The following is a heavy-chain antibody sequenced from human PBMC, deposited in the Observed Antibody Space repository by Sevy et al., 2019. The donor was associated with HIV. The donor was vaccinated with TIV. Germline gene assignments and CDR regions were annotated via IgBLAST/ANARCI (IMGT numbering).Heavy chain of an antibody. CDR1: GYTFTAYY. V-gene: IGHV1-2*06. CDR2: INHNSGGT. D-gene: IGHD3-22*01. CDR3: ARAYYYDSSAYYFDH. J-gene: IGHJ4*02. Sequence: ASVKVSGKASGYTFTAYYVHWVRQAPGQGLEWMGRINHNSGGTNYAQKFQGRVTMTRDTSISTAYKELSGVRYDETAVYNCARAYYYDSSAYYFDHCGKGTLVTVSS.